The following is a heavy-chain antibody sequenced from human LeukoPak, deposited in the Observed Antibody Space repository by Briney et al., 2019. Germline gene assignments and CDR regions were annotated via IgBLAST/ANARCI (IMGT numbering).Heavy chain of an antibody. CDR1: GGSFSGYY. D-gene: IGHD6-6*01. Sequence: SETLSLTCAVYGGSFSGYYWSWIRQPPGKGLEWIGEINHSGSTNYNPSLKSRVTISVDTSKNQFSLKLSSVTAADTAVYYCARGKIAALYYYYYYVDVWGKGTTVTVSS. J-gene: IGHJ6*03. CDR2: INHSGST. V-gene: IGHV4-34*01. CDR3: ARGKIAALYYYYYYVDV.